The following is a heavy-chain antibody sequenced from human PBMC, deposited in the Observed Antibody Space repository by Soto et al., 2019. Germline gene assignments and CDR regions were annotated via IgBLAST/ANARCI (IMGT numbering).Heavy chain of an antibody. V-gene: IGHV3-30*18. D-gene: IGHD5-18*01. CDR3: AKMGRRGYRYEWGGMDV. Sequence: QVQLVESGGGVVQPGRSLRLSCAASGFTFSSYGMHWVRQAPGKGLEWVAVISYDGSNKYYADSVKGRFTISRDNSKNTLYLQMNSLRDEDTAVYYCAKMGRRGYRYEWGGMDVWGQGPTVTVSS. J-gene: IGHJ6*02. CDR1: GFTFSSYG. CDR2: ISYDGSNK.